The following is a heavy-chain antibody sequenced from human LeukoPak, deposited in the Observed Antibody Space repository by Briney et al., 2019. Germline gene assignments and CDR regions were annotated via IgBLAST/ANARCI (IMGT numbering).Heavy chain of an antibody. V-gene: IGHV5-51*01. CDR1: GYSFTSYW. Sequence: GESLEISCKGSGYSFTSYWIGWVRQMPGKGLEWMGIIYPGDSDTRYSPSFQGQVTISADKSISTAYLQWSSLKASDTAMYYCARRRYYGSGSYTIDAFDIWGQGTMVTVSS. CDR2: IYPGDSDT. CDR3: ARRRYYGSGSYTIDAFDI. D-gene: IGHD3-10*01. J-gene: IGHJ3*02.